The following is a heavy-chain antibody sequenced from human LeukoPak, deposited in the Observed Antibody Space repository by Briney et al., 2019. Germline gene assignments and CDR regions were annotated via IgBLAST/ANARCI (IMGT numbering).Heavy chain of an antibody. J-gene: IGHJ4*02. D-gene: IGHD3-9*01. Sequence: ASVKVSCKASGYTFTSYDINWVRQATGQGLEWMGWMNPNSGNTGYAQKFQGRVTMTRNTSISTAYMELSSLRSEDTAVYYCAREAPLTGYQDYWGQGTLVTVSS. CDR3: AREAPLTGYQDY. V-gene: IGHV1-8*01. CDR2: MNPNSGNT. CDR1: GYTFTSYD.